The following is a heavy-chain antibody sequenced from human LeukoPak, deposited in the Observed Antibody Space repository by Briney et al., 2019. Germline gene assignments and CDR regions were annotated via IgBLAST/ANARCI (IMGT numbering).Heavy chain of an antibody. V-gene: IGHV4-39*01. Sequence: SETLSLTCTVSGGSISSSSYHWGWIRQPPGKGLEWIGSIYYSGSTYYNPSLKSRVTISVDTSKNQFSLKLSSVTAADTAVYYCARHSNWFDPWGQGTLVTVSS. CDR3: ARHSNWFDP. CDR1: GGSISSSSYH. CDR2: IYYSGST. J-gene: IGHJ5*02.